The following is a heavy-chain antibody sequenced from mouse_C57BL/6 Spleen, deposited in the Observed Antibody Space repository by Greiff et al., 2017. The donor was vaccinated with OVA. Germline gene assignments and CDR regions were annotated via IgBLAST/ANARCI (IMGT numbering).Heavy chain of an antibody. CDR2: IYPGSGST. D-gene: IGHD1-1*01. V-gene: IGHV1-55*01. Sequence: QVQLQQPGAELVKPGASVKMSCKASGYTFTSYWITWVKQRPGQGLEWIGEIYPGSGSTNYNEKFKSKATLTVDKSSSTAYMQLSSLTSEDSSVYYCARFITTVVYYFDVWGTGTTVTVSS. CDR1: GYTFTSYW. J-gene: IGHJ1*03. CDR3: ARFITTVVYYFDV.